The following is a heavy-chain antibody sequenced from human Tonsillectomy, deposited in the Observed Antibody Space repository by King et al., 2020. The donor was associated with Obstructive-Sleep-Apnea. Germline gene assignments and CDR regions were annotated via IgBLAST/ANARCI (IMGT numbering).Heavy chain of an antibody. CDR3: AKDIAVAGMVAFDI. D-gene: IGHD6-19*01. Sequence: VQLVESGGGLVQPGRSLRLSCVGSGFTFDDYAIHWVRQVPGKGLEWVSGGSWDSVSIVYADSVKGRFTISRDNAKNSLYLQMNSLSADDTALYYCAKDIAVAGMVAFDIWGQGTMVTVSS. CDR1: GFTFDDYA. V-gene: IGHV3-9*01. J-gene: IGHJ3*02. CDR2: GSWDSVSI.